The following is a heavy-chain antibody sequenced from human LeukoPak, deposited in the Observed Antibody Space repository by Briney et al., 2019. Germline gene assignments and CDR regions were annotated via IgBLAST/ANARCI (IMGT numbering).Heavy chain of an antibody. CDR1: GFTFSDYY. V-gene: IGHV3-11*01. D-gene: IGHD3-10*01. J-gene: IGHJ4*02. Sequence: GGSLRLSCAASGFTFSDYYMSWIRQAPGKGLEWVSYISSSGSTIYYADSVRGRFTISRGNAKNSLYLQMNSLRAEDTAVYYCARAGRYYYGSNDYWGQGTLVTVSS. CDR2: ISSSGSTI. CDR3: ARAGRYYYGSNDY.